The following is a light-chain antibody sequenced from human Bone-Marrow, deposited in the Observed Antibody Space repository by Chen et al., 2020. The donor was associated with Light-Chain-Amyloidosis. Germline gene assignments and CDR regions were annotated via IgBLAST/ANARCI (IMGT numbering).Light chain of an antibody. V-gene: IGLV2-14*01. J-gene: IGLJ2*01. CDR3: SSDTSTTTDVI. Sequence: QSALTQPASVSGSPGQSITISCTGTSRDIGTFNYVAWYHQHPGKAPQLIIFEVSNRPSGVSDRFSGSKSGNTASLTISGLQPGYEADFYCSSDTSTTTDVIFGGGTKLTVL. CDR2: EVS. CDR1: SRDIGTFNY.